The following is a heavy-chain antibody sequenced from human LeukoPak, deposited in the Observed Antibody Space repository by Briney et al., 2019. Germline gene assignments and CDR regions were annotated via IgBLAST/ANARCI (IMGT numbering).Heavy chain of an antibody. CDR2: FSGSGGST. CDR3: AKGEYYYDSSGYPLYYFDY. J-gene: IGHJ4*02. Sequence: GGSLRLSCAASGFTFSSYAMSWVRQAPGKGLEWVSAFSGSGGSTYYADSVKGRFTISRDNARNTLYLQMNSLRAEDTAVYYCAKGEYYYDSSGYPLYYFDYWGQGTLVTVSS. V-gene: IGHV3-23*01. D-gene: IGHD3-22*01. CDR1: GFTFSSYA.